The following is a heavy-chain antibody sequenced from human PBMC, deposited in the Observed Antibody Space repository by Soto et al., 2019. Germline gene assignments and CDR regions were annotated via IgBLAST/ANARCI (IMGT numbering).Heavy chain of an antibody. Sequence: SETLSLTCTVSGGSISSSSYYWGWKSQPPGKGLEWIGSIYYSGSTYYNPSLKSRVTISVDTSKNQFSLKLSSVTAADTAVYYCASSIFGVHYYYYYMDVWVKGTTVIVSS. J-gene: IGHJ6*03. CDR1: GGSISSSSYY. CDR3: ASSIFGVHYYYYYMDV. D-gene: IGHD3-3*01. V-gene: IGHV4-39*01. CDR2: IYYSGST.